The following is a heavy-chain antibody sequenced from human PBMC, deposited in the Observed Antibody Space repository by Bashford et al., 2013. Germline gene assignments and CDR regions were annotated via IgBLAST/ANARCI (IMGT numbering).Heavy chain of an antibody. CDR2: HIPVSGAA. J-gene: IGHJ6*02. D-gene: IGHD3-10*01. CDR1: GGPFSSFS. CDR3: ASRNGLGGSYYYYPMDV. V-gene: IGHV1-69*06. Sequence: SVKVSCQASGGPFSSFSISWVRQVPGHGPEWMGTHIPVSGAAKYAQKFQGRVSMTADKSSSTAYMELTRLTSDDTATYYCASRNGLGGSYYYYPMDVWGQGTTVTVSS.